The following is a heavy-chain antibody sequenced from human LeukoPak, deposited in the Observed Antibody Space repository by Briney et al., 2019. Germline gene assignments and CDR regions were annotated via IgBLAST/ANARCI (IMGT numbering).Heavy chain of an antibody. J-gene: IGHJ3*02. D-gene: IGHD1-26*01. Sequence: GGSLRLSCAASGFTCGIYSMTWVRQAPGKGLEWVSLISSSSSYINYADSVKGRFTISRDNAKNSLYLQMNSLRAEDTAVYYCARNPSGIDAFDIWGQGTMVTVSS. CDR2: ISSSSSYI. CDR1: GFTCGIYS. V-gene: IGHV3-21*01. CDR3: ARNPSGIDAFDI.